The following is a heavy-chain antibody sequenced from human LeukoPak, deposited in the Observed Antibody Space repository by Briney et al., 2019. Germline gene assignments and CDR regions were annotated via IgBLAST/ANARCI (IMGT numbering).Heavy chain of an antibody. V-gene: IGHV3-9*01. CDR2: ISWNSGSI. Sequence: GGSLRLSCAASGFTFNDYAMHWVRHAPGKGLEWVSGISWNSGSIGYADSVKGRFTISRDNAKNSLYLQMNSLRAEDTALYYCAKVKDTPRGYYGMDVWGQGTTVTVSS. J-gene: IGHJ6*02. D-gene: IGHD2-15*01. CDR3: AKVKDTPRGYYGMDV. CDR1: GFTFNDYA.